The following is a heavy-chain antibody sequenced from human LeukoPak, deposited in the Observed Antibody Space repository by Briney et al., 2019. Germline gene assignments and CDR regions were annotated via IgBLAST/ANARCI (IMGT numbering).Heavy chain of an antibody. V-gene: IGHV4-30-2*01. CDR2: IYHSGST. D-gene: IGHD3-10*01. CDR3: ARSRQASGLFNS. J-gene: IGHJ5*01. Sequence: SETLSLTCTVSGGSISSGGYYWSWIRQPPGKGLEWIGYIYHSGSTYYNPSLKSRFTISVDRPKNQFFLNVTSLTAADTAVYYCARSRQASGLFNSWGQGTLVVVSS. CDR1: GGSISSGGYY.